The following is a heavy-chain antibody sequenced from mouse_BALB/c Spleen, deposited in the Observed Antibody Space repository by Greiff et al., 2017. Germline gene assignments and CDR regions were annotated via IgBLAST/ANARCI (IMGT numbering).Heavy chain of an antibody. D-gene: IGHD1-1*01. Sequence: EVKLQESGGGLVQPGGSLNLSCAASGFDFSRYWMSWARQAPGKGQEWIGEINPGSSTINYTPSLKDKFIISRDNAKNTLYLQMSKVRSEDTALYYCARLGVVGDYAMDYWGQGTSVTVSS. CDR3: ARLGVVGDYAMDY. CDR1: GFDFSRYW. V-gene: IGHV4-2*02. J-gene: IGHJ4*01. CDR2: INPGSSTI.